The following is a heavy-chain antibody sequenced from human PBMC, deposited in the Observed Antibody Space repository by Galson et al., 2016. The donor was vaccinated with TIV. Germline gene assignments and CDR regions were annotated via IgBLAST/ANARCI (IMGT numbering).Heavy chain of an antibody. V-gene: IGHV1-18*01. CDR2: ISGYNGNA. CDR1: GYFFNSYG. Sequence: QSGAEVKKPGASVKISCKASGYFFNSYGLTWLRQAPGQGLEWMGLISGYNGNANYAQKFQGRVTMTTDTSTSTSYLEVRNLRSDDTAIYFCVRRAGSGWYDYGGQGTLVTGSS. J-gene: IGHJ4*02. CDR3: VRRAGSGWYDY. D-gene: IGHD6-19*01.